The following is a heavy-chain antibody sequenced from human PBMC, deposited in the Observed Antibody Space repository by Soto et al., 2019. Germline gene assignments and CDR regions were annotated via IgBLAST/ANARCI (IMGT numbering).Heavy chain of an antibody. CDR1: GYSFSSYW. CDR3: ARSKRGAYSSGWYSLSGYYNDRIDL. J-gene: IGHJ6*02. Sequence: GESLKISCKASGYSFSSYWIGWVRQMPGKGLEWMGIIYPGDSDTKYSPSVQGQVTISADRSISTAYLQWTSLKASDTAMYYCARSKRGAYSSGWYSLSGYYNDRIDLRGQGTTVTVSS. CDR2: IYPGDSDT. V-gene: IGHV5-51*01. D-gene: IGHD6-19*01.